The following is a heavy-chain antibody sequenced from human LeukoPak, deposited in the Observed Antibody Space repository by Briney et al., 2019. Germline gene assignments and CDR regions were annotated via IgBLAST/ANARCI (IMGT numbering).Heavy chain of an antibody. CDR3: AKDRGPVGATGALDI. V-gene: IGHV3-30*18. D-gene: IGHD1-26*01. CDR1: GFTFSSYG. J-gene: IGHJ3*02. Sequence: GGSLRLSCAASGFTFSSYGMHWVRQAPGKGLEWVAVISYDGSNKYYADSVKGRFTISRDNSKNTLYLQMNSLRAEDTAVYYCAKDRGPVGATGALDIWGQGTMVTVSS. CDR2: ISYDGSNK.